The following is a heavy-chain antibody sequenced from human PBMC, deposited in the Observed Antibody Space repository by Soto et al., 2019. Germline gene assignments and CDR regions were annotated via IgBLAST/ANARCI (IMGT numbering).Heavy chain of an antibody. V-gene: IGHV1-3*01. D-gene: IGHD3-10*01. Sequence: ASVKVSCKASGYTFTSYAMHWVRQAPGQRLEWMGWINAGNGNTKYSQKFQGRVTITRDTSASTAYMELSSLRSEDTAVYYCASSYYGSGNPRDYYYGMDVWGQGTTVTGS. CDR1: GYTFTSYA. CDR2: INAGNGNT. CDR3: ASSYYGSGNPRDYYYGMDV. J-gene: IGHJ6*02.